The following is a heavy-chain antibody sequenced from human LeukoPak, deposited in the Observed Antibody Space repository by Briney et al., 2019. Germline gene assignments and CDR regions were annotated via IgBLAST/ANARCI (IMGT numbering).Heavy chain of an antibody. J-gene: IGHJ6*02. D-gene: IGHD1-14*01. V-gene: IGHV1-69*04. CDR1: GGTFSSYA. CDR3: ARDTGSYYYGMDV. Sequence: ASVKVSCKASGGTFSSYAISWVRQAPGQGVEWMGRIIPILGIANYAQKFQGRVTITADKSTSTAYMELSSLRSEDTAVYYCARDTGSYYYGMDVWGQGTTVTVSS. CDR2: IIPILGIA.